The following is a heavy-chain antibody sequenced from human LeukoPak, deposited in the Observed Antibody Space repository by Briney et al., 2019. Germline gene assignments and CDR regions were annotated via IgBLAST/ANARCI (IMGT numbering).Heavy chain of an antibody. CDR1: GYTFTSYD. V-gene: IGHV1-8*02. Sequence: ASVKVSCKASGYTFTSYDINWVRQATGQGLEWMGWMNPNSGNTGYAQKFQGRVTMTRNTSISTAYMELSSLRSEDTAVYYCAREGSSWMKDFSEIKEVEWDYWGQGTLVTVSS. J-gene: IGHJ4*02. CDR2: MNPNSGNT. D-gene: IGHD6-13*01. CDR3: AREGSSWMKDFSEIKEVEWDY.